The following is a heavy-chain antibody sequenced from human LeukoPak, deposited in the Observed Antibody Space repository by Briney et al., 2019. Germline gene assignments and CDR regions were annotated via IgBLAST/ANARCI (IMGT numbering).Heavy chain of an antibody. V-gene: IGHV3-53*01. CDR2: IYSGGST. D-gene: IGHD6-19*01. CDR1: GFTFDDYG. CDR3: ARSPGYSSGWYYFDS. J-gene: IGHJ4*02. Sequence: GGSLRLSCAASGFTFDDYGMSWVRQAPGKGLEWVSVIYSGGSTYYADSVKGRFTISRDNSKNTLYLQMNSLRAEDTAVYYCARSPGYSSGWYYFDSWGQGTLVTVSA.